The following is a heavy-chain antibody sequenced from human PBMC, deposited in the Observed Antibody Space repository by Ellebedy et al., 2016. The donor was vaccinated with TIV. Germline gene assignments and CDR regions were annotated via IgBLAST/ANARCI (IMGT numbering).Heavy chain of an antibody. CDR3: ARDHVSTMVRGVIGGIDY. CDR1: GFTFSNSE. V-gene: IGHV3-30*02. J-gene: IGHJ4*02. CDR2: VRYDASDK. Sequence: GESLKISCAASGFTFSNSEMHWVRQAPGKGLEWVAFVRYDASDKYYAGSVKGRFTISRDNSKNTLYLQMNSLRVEDTAVYYCARDHVSTMVRGVIGGIDYWGQGTLVTVSS. D-gene: IGHD3-10*01.